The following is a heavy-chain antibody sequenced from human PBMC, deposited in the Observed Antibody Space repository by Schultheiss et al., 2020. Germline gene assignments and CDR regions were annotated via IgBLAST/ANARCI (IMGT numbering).Heavy chain of an antibody. V-gene: IGHV4-39*01. CDR3: ARLGIAAAGAGMGY. CDR1: GGSISSSSYY. Sequence: SQTLSLTCTVSGGSISSSSYYWGWICQPPGKGLEWIGSIYYSGSTYYNPSLKSRVTISVDTSKNQFSLKLSSVTAADTAVYYCARLGIAAAGAGMGYWGQGTLVTVSS. CDR2: IYYSGST. J-gene: IGHJ4*02. D-gene: IGHD6-13*01.